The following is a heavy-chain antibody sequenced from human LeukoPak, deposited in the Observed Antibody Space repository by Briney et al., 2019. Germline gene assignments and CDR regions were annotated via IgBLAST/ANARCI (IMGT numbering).Heavy chain of an antibody. CDR3: ATSYIVGASVYFDY. J-gene: IGHJ4*02. V-gene: IGHV1-24*01. CDR1: GYTLTELS. CDR2: FDPEDGET. D-gene: IGHD1-26*01. Sequence: ASVKVSCKVSGYTLTELSMHWVRQAPGKGLEWMGGFDPEDGETIYAQKFQGRVTMTEDTSTDTAYMELSSLRSEDTAVYYCATSYIVGASVYFDYWGQGTLVTVSS.